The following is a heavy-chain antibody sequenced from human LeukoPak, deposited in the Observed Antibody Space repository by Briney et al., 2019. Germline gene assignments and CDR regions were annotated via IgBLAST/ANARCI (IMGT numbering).Heavy chain of an antibody. V-gene: IGHV1-69*13. CDR1: GGTFSSYA. CDR2: IIPIFGTA. CDR3: ASSTFHIVVVPAAIQPDFDY. Sequence: ASVKVSCKASGGTFSSYAISWVRQAPGQGLEWMGGIIPIFGTANYAQKFQGRVTITADESTSTAYMELSSLRSEDTAVYYCASSTFHIVVVPAAIQPDFDYWGQGTLVTVSS. J-gene: IGHJ4*02. D-gene: IGHD2-2*01.